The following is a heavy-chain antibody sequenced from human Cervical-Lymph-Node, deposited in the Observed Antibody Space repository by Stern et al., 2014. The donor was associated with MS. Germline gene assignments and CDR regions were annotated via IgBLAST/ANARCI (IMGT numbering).Heavy chain of an antibody. CDR2: MNPNNANA. Sequence: VQLVESGSQVRKPGASVKVSCQAFGYTFINYDIFWVRQATAQGLEWMGWMNPNNANAGHAQKSQGRVTMTRNTSISTAYMELSGLRSDDTAVYYCVRGGFSYGYGLDAWGQGTAVIVSS. J-gene: IGHJ6*02. CDR3: VRGGFSYGYGLDA. D-gene: IGHD5-18*01. CDR1: GYTFINYD. V-gene: IGHV1-8*01.